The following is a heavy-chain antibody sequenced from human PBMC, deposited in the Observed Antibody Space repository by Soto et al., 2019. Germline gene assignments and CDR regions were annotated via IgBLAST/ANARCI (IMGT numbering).Heavy chain of an antibody. CDR2: IYHSGST. CDR3: AAGGGLPRYY. J-gene: IGHJ4*02. D-gene: IGHD5-12*01. CDR1: GGSISSGGYS. Sequence: QLQLQESGSGLVKPSQTLSLTCAVSGGSISSGGYSWSWIRQPPGKGLEWIGYIYHSGSTYYNPFRKIRSTVSGARSNNQFTLKLSSVTAADTAVYCCAAGGGLPRYYWGQGTLVTVSS. V-gene: IGHV4-30-2*01.